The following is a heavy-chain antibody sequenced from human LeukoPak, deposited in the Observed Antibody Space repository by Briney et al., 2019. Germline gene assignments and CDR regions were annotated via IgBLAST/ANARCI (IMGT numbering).Heavy chain of an antibody. Sequence: ASVKVSCKASGYTFTSYYMHWVRQAPGQGLEWMGIINPSGGSTSYAQRFQGRVTMTRDTSTSTVYMELSSLRSEDTAVYYCARWRGSYTFDYWGQGTLVTVSS. V-gene: IGHV1-46*01. CDR3: ARWRGSYTFDY. J-gene: IGHJ4*02. CDR1: GYTFTSYY. CDR2: INPSGGST. D-gene: IGHD3-16*01.